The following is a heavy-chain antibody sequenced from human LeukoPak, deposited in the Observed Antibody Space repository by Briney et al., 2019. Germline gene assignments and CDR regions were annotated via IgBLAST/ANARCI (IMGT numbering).Heavy chain of an antibody. D-gene: IGHD3-16*02. CDR1: GSTFSSYW. CDR2: IKQDGSEK. J-gene: IGHJ1*01. Sequence: LPGGSLRLSCAASGSTFSSYWMSWVRQAPGKGREWVANIKQDGSEKYYVDSVKGRFTISRDNAKNSLYLQMNSLRAEDTAVYYCARGAYDYVWGSYRLEYFQHWGQGTLVTVSS. CDR3: ARGAYDYVWGSYRLEYFQH. V-gene: IGHV3-7*01.